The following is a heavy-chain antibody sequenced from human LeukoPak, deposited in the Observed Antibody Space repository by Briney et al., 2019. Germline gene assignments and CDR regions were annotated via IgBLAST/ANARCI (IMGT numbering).Heavy chain of an antibody. D-gene: IGHD2-2*01. CDR2: IYSSGGT. V-gene: IGHV4-59*01. Sequence: SETLSLTCTVSGGSISSYYWNWIRQPPGKGLEWIGYIYSSGGTNYNPSLKSRVTISLDTSKNQFSLNLSSVTAADTAVYYCASRVVVVSAAMRNDAFDIWGQGTMVTVSS. CDR3: ASRVVVVSAAMRNDAFDI. CDR1: GGSISSYY. J-gene: IGHJ3*02.